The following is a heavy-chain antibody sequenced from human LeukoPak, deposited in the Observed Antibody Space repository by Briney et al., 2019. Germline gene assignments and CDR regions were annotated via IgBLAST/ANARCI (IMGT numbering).Heavy chain of an antibody. CDR2: IKSKTDGGTT. CDR3: TTLKDIVVVVAATPDYYYYMDV. Sequence: PGGSLRLSCVASGFTFSNAWMSWVRQAPGKGLEWVGRIKSKTDGGTTDYAAPVKCRFTNSRDDSKNTLYLQMNSLKTEDTAVYYCTTLKDIVVVVAATPDYYYYMDVWGKGTTVTVSS. D-gene: IGHD2-15*01. CDR1: GFTFSNAW. J-gene: IGHJ6*03. V-gene: IGHV3-15*01.